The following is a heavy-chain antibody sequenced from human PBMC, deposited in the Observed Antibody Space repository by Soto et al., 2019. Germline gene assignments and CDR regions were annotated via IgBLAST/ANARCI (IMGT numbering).Heavy chain of an antibody. V-gene: IGHV3-30*18. J-gene: IGHJ3*02. CDR1: GFTFSSYG. Sequence: GGSLRLSCAASGFTFSSYGMHWVRQAPGKGLEWVAVISYDGSNKYYADSVKGRFTISRDNSKNTLYLQMNSLRAEDTAVYYCAKEDSSGWYQAFDIWGQGTMVTVSS. CDR3: AKEDSSGWYQAFDI. CDR2: ISYDGSNK. D-gene: IGHD6-19*01.